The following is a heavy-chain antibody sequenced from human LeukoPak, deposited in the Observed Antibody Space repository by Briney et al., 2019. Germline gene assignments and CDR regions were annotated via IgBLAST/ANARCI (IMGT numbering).Heavy chain of an antibody. CDR1: GFTFTRHW. D-gene: IGHD4-17*01. Sequence: GGSLRLSCAASGFTFTRHWMGWVRQAPGKGLEWVASVKKDGNQYSVDSVKGRFIISRDNARNSLSLQMSSLRVEDTAIYFCARGPDYGDRLDYFDYWGQGTLVTVSS. CDR3: ARGPDYGDRLDYFDY. CDR2: VKKDGNQ. J-gene: IGHJ4*02. V-gene: IGHV3-7*01.